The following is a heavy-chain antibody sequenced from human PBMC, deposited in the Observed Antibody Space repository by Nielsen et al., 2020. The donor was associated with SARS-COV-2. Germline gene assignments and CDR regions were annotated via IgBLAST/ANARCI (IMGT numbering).Heavy chain of an antibody. V-gene: IGHV3-9*01. CDR1: GFTFDDYA. Sequence: GGSLRLSCAASGFTFDDYAMHWVRQVPGKGLEWVSGVSWNSAYMAYADSVKGRFTISRDNAKNSLYLQMDSLRIEDTAVYYCAKGFEQHWLVASSFDYWGQGTLVTVSS. D-gene: IGHD6-19*01. J-gene: IGHJ4*02. CDR3: AKGFEQHWLVASSFDY. CDR2: VSWNSAYM.